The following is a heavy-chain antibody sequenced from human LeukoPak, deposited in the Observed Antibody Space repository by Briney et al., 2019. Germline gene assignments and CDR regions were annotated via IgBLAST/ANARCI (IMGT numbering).Heavy chain of an antibody. CDR3: ARDTRRESGYYSQGGNNWFDP. J-gene: IGHJ5*02. V-gene: IGHV1-46*01. CDR2: INPSGGST. CDR1: GYTFTSYY. D-gene: IGHD3-3*01. Sequence: ASVKVSCKASGYTFTSYYMHWVRQAPGQGLEWMGIINPSGGSTSYAQKFQGRVTMTRDTSTSTVYMELSSLRSEDTAVYYCARDTRRESGYYSQGGNNWFDPWGQGTLVTVSS.